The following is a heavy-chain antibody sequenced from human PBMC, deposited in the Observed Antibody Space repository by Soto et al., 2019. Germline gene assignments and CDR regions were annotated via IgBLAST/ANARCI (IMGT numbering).Heavy chain of an antibody. V-gene: IGHV1-8*01. CDR1: GYTFTSYD. Sequence: ASVKVSCKASGYTFTSYDINWVRQATGQGLEWMGWMNPNSGNTGYAQKFQGRVIMTRNTSISTAYMELSSLRSEDTAVYYCARGIAAAATNKNNWLDPWGQGTLVTVSS. CDR3: ARGIAAAATNKNNWLDP. J-gene: IGHJ5*02. CDR2: MNPNSGNT. D-gene: IGHD6-13*01.